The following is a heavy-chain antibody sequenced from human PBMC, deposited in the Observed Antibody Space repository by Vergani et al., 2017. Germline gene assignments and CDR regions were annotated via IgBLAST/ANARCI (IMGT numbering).Heavy chain of an antibody. D-gene: IGHD3-3*01. CDR1: GFTVSSNY. J-gene: IGHJ4*02. CDR2: IYSGGST. Sequence: EVQLVESGGGLIQPGGSLRLSCAASGFTVSSNYMSWVRQDPGKGLEWVSVIYSGGSTYYRDSVKGRFTISRDNSNNTLYLKMNSLRAEDTAVYYCARAYYDVWSGFFSGYYFDYWGQGTLVTVSS. V-gene: IGHV3-53*01. CDR3: ARAYYDVWSGFFSGYYFDY.